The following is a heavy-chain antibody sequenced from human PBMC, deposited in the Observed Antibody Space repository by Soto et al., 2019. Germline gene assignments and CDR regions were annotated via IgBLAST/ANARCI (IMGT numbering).Heavy chain of an antibody. Sequence: GGSLRLSCAASGFTFSSFSMNWVRQAPGKGLEWVSSISSSSSYIYYADSVKGRFTISRDNAKNSLYLQMNSLRAEDTAVYYCAREGGYYGSGSRPGWFDPWGQGTLVTVSS. CDR3: AREGGYYGSGSRPGWFDP. V-gene: IGHV3-21*01. J-gene: IGHJ5*02. D-gene: IGHD3-10*01. CDR2: ISSSSSYI. CDR1: GFTFSSFS.